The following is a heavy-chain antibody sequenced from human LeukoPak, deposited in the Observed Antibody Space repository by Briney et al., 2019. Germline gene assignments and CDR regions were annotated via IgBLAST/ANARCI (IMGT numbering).Heavy chain of an antibody. D-gene: IGHD1-7*01. J-gene: IGHJ4*02. Sequence: GGSLRLSCAASGFTLSNYWMSWVRQAPGKGLEWVANIKQDGSEKYYVNSVKGRSTISRDNAKNSLYLQMNSLRAEDTAIYYCAREDDWNYEDYWGQGTLVTVSS. V-gene: IGHV3-7*01. CDR2: IKQDGSEK. CDR3: AREDDWNYEDY. CDR1: GFTLSNYW.